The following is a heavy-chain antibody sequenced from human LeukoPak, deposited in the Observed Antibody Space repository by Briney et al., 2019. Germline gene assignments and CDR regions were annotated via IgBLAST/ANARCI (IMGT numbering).Heavy chain of an antibody. CDR3: ARDAPRHYYYYYMDV. CDR2: IYTSGST. J-gene: IGHJ6*03. Sequence: SETLSLTCTVSGGSISSYYWSWLRQPAGKGLEWIGRIYTSGSTNYNPSLKSRVTMSVDTSKNQFSLKLSSVTAADTAVYYCARDAPRHYYYYYMDVWGKGTTVTVSS. V-gene: IGHV4-4*07. CDR1: GGSISSYY.